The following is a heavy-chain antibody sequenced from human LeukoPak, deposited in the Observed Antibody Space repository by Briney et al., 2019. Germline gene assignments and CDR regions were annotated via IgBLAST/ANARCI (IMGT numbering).Heavy chain of an antibody. D-gene: IGHD3-22*01. CDR3: ARTYYYDSSGYYPFYY. CDR1: GYTFTSYW. J-gene: IGHJ4*02. V-gene: IGHV5-51*01. CDR2: IYPGDSDT. Sequence: GESLKISCKGSGYTFTSYWIGWVRQMPGKGLEWMGIIYPGDSDTRYNPAFQGQVTISADKSINTAYLQWSSLKALDTALYYCARTYYYDSSGYYPFYYWGQGTLVTVSS.